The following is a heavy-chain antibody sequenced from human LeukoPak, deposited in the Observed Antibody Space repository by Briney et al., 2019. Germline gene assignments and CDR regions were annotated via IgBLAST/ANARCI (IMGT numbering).Heavy chain of an antibody. D-gene: IGHD2-2*01. V-gene: IGHV4-34*01. J-gene: IGHJ4*02. Sequence: SETLSLTCAVYGGSFSGYYWSWIRQPPGKGLEWIGEINHSGSTNYNPSLKSRVTISVDRSKNQFSLKLSSVTAADTAVYYCARGIVVDPSDYFDYWDQGTLVTVSS. CDR2: INHSGST. CDR1: GGSFSGYY. CDR3: ARGIVVDPSDYFDY.